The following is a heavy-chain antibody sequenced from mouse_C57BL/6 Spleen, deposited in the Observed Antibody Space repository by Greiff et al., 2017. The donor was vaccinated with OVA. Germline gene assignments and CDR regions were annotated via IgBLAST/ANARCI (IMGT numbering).Heavy chain of an antibody. J-gene: IGHJ2*01. V-gene: IGHV1-52*01. CDR3: ARYYYDY. D-gene: IGHD1-1*01. CDR2: IDPSDSET. CDR1: GYTFTSYW. Sequence: QVQLQQSGPELVKPGSSVKLSCKASGYTFTSYWMHWVKQRPIQGLEWIGNIDPSDSETHYNQKFKDKATLTVDKSSSTAYMQLSSLTSEDSAVYYCARYYYDYWGQGTTLTVSS.